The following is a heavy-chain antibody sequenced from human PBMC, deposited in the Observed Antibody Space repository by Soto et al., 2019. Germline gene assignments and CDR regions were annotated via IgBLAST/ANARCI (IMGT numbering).Heavy chain of an antibody. D-gene: IGHD3-9*01. CDR1: GFTFSDYY. CDR3: ARGTYDILTGYSPVNHFDY. J-gene: IGHJ4*02. Sequence: GGSLRLSCAASGFTFSDYYMSWIRQAPGKGLEWVSYISSSSSYTNYADSVKGRFTISRDNAKNSLYLQMNSLRAEDTAVYYCARGTYDILTGYSPVNHFDYWGQGTLVTVSS. CDR2: ISSSSSYT. V-gene: IGHV3-11*05.